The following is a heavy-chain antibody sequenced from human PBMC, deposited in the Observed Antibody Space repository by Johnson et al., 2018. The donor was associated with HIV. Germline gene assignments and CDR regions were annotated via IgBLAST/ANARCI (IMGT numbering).Heavy chain of an antibody. Sequence: QVQLVESGGGVVQPGRSLRLSCAASGFTFSSYAMHWVRQAPGKGLEWVAVMWYDGSNKYYADSVKGRFTISRDNSKNTLYLQMNSLRAEDTAVYYCARTPIRTSDTGAFDIWGQGTMVTVSS. CDR2: MWYDGSNK. V-gene: IGHV3-33*08. D-gene: IGHD2-15*01. CDR3: ARTPIRTSDTGAFDI. J-gene: IGHJ3*02. CDR1: GFTFSSYA.